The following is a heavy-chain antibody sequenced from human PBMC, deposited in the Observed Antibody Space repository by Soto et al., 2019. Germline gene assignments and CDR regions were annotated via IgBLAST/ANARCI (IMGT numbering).Heavy chain of an antibody. Sequence: GGSLRLSCAASGFTFSSYSMNWVRQAPGKGLEWVSSISSSSSYIYYADSVKGRFTISRDNAKNSLYLQMNSLRAEDTAVYYCARDWNVLQYAFDIWGQGTMVTVSS. D-gene: IGHD1-1*01. CDR2: ISSSSSYI. CDR1: GFTFSSYS. CDR3: ARDWNVLQYAFDI. V-gene: IGHV3-21*01. J-gene: IGHJ3*02.